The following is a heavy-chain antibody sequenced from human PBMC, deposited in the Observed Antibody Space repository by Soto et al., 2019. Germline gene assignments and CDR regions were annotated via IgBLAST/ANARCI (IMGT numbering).Heavy chain of an antibody. V-gene: IGHV1-2*02. D-gene: IGHD3-22*01. J-gene: IGHJ5*02. CDR1: GYTFTGYY. CDR3: ARAVYYDSSGYYYGGWFDP. Sequence: QVQLVQSGAEVKKPGASVKVSCKASGYTFTGYYMHWVRQAPGQGLEWMGWINPNSGGTNYAQKFQGRVTMTRDTSISTAYMELSRLRSDDTAVYYCARAVYYDSSGYYYGGWFDPWGQGTLVTVSS. CDR2: INPNSGGT.